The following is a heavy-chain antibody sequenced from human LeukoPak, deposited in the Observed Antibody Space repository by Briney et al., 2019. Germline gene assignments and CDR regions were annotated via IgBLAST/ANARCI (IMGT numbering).Heavy chain of an antibody. J-gene: IGHJ3*02. CDR3: AKDSCSGGSCYPPDAFDI. V-gene: IGHV3-43*01. CDR1: GFTFDDYT. Sequence: GGSLRLSCAASGFTFDDYTMHWVRQAPGKGLEWVSLISWDGGSTYYADSVKGRFTISRENSKNSLYLQMNSLRTEDTALYYCAKDSCSGGSCYPPDAFDIWGQGTMVTVSS. D-gene: IGHD2-15*01. CDR2: ISWDGGST.